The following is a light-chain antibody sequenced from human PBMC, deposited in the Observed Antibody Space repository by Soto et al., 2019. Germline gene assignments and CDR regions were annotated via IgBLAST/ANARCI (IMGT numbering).Light chain of an antibody. V-gene: IGKV3-20*01. CDR1: QSVIHNH. Sequence: EIVLTLSPATLSVSKRARVTLYCITSQSVIHNHLAWHQQKPGQTPRLLVYGASSRATGIPDRFSGSGSGTDFTLTISRLEPEDFAVYYCQQHGTSPITFGQGTRLEIK. CDR2: GAS. J-gene: IGKJ5*01. CDR3: QQHGTSPIT.